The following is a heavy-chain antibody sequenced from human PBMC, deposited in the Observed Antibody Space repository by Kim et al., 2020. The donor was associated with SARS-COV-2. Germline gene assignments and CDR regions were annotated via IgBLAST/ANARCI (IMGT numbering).Heavy chain of an antibody. J-gene: IGHJ4*02. V-gene: IGHV4-39*01. D-gene: IGHD3-10*01. CDR2: IYYSGST. CDR3: ARRGVTMVRGVSFDY. Sequence: SETLSLTCTVSGGSISSSSYYWGWIRQPPGKGLEWIGSIYYSGSTYYNPSLKSRVTISVDTSKNQFSLKLSSVTAADTAVYYCARRGVTMVRGVSFDYWGQGTLVTVSS. CDR1: GGSISSSSYY.